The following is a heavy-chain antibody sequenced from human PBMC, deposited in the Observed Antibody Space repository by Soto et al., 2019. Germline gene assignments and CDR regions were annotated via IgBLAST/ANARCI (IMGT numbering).Heavy chain of an antibody. CDR3: ARESDSGSYYFDY. CDR1: GGSVISGSYY. D-gene: IGHD3-10*01. Sequence: SETLAITCTVSGGSVISGSYYWIWILRPPGKGLELIGYIYNSGSTNYNPSLKSRVTISVDTSKNHFSLRMSSVTAADTAVYYCARESDSGSYYFDYWGRGTLVTVSS. J-gene: IGHJ4*02. V-gene: IGHV4-61*03. CDR2: IYNSGST.